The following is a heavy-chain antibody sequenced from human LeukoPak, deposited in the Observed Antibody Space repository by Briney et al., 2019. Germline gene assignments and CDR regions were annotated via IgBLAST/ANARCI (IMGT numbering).Heavy chain of an antibody. CDR2: IAYDGGEK. CDR3: ARARGDTPPASRYFDY. J-gene: IGHJ4*02. V-gene: IGHV3-30-3*01. CDR1: GFTFSNYV. Sequence: PGGSLRLSCAASGFTFSNYVMHWVRQAPGKGLEWVALIAYDGGEKYYADSVKGRFTISRDNSKNTLYLQMNSLRAEDTAMFYCARARGDTPPASRYFDYWGQGPLVTVPS. D-gene: IGHD2-2*01.